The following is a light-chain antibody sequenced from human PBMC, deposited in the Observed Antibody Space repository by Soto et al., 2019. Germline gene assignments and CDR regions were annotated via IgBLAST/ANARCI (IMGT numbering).Light chain of an antibody. CDR3: QSYDSSLTEGV. J-gene: IGLJ2*01. Sequence: SVLTQPPSVSGAPGQRVTISCTGSSSNIGAGYDVHWYQQLPGTAPKLLIYGNSNRPSGVPDRFSGSKSGTSASLAITGLQAEDEADYYCQSYDSSLTEGVFGGGTKLTV. V-gene: IGLV1-40*01. CDR2: GNS. CDR1: SSNIGAGYD.